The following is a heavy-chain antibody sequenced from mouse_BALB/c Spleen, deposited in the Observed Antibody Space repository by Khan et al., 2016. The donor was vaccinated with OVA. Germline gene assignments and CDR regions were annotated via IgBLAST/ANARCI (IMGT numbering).Heavy chain of an antibody. CDR3: ARSIMAN. Sequence: EVQLQESGPGLVKPSQSLSLTCTVTGYSITSDYAWNWIRQFPGNKLEWMGYISYSGSTSYNPSLKSRITITRDTSKNQFFLQLNSVTTEDTATYYCARSIMANWGQGTTLPVSS. V-gene: IGHV3-2*02. CDR2: ISYSGST. CDR1: GYSITSDYA. J-gene: IGHJ2*01.